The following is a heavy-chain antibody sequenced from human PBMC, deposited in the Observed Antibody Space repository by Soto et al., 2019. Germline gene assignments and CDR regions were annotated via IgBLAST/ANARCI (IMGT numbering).Heavy chain of an antibody. CDR1: GGSISSGGYY. Sequence: QVQLQESGPGLVKPSQTLSLTCTVSGGSISSGGYYWSWIRQHPGKGLEWIGYIYYSGSTYYNPALKGRVTISVDTSKNQFSLKLSSVTAADTAVYYCSRQDLGELSFYWGQGTLVTVSS. CDR2: IYYSGST. V-gene: IGHV4-31*03. D-gene: IGHD3-16*02. CDR3: SRQDLGELSFY. J-gene: IGHJ4*02.